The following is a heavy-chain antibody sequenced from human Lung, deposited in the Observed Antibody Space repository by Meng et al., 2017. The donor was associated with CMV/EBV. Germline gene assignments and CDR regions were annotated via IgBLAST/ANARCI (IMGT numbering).Heavy chain of an antibody. J-gene: IGHJ6*02. Sequence: TXSLTXTVSGGSISSSSYYWSWIRQHPGKGPEWIGYVFHTGATYYSPSLNSRLTLSLDTSKNQFSLKLSSVTAADTAVYYCARDSLYEPKYGTDVWGPGTXVTVSS. V-gene: IGHV4-31*02. CDR3: ARDSLYEPKYGTDV. D-gene: IGHD5/OR15-5a*01. CDR1: GGSISSSSYY. CDR2: VFHTGAT.